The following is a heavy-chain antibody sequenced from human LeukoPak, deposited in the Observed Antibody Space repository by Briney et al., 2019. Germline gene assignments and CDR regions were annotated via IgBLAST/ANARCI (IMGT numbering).Heavy chain of an antibody. V-gene: IGHV3-21*01. CDR1: GFTFSSYS. D-gene: IGHD3-22*01. J-gene: IGHJ4*02. Sequence: GSLRLSCAASGFTFSSYSMNWVRQAPGKGLEWVSSISSSSSYIYYTDSVKGRFTISRDNAKNSLYLQMNRLRAEDTAVYYCARDWNYDSSGYYYAHEFDYWGQGTLVTVSS. CDR2: ISSSSSYI. CDR3: ARDWNYDSSGYYYAHEFDY.